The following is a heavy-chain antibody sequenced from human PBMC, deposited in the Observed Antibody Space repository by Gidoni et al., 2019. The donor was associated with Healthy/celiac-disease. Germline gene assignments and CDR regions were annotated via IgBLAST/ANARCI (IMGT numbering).Heavy chain of an antibody. CDR1: GGSFSGYY. D-gene: IGHD2-21*01. V-gene: IGHV4-34*01. Sequence: QVQLQQWGAGLLKPSETLSLTCAVYGGSFSGYYWSWIRQPPGKGLEWIGEINHSGSTNYNPSLKSRVTISVDTSKNQFSLKLSSVTAADTAVYYCARLWHDSAYYYGMDVWGQGTTVTVSS. J-gene: IGHJ6*02. CDR2: INHSGST. CDR3: ARLWHDSAYYYGMDV.